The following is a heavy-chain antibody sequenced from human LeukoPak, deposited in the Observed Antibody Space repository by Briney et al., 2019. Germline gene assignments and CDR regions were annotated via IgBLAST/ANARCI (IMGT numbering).Heavy chain of an antibody. J-gene: IGHJ4*02. D-gene: IGHD3-22*01. CDR2: ISSSGSTI. V-gene: IGHV3-11*01. CDR1: GFTFSDYY. CDR3: ARAALRLFQTLDY. Sequence: GGSLRLSCAASGFTFSDYYMSWIRQAPGKGLEWVSYISSSGSTIYYADSVKGRFTISRDNAKNSLYLQMNSLRAEDTGVYYCARAALRLFQTLDYWGQGTLVTVSS.